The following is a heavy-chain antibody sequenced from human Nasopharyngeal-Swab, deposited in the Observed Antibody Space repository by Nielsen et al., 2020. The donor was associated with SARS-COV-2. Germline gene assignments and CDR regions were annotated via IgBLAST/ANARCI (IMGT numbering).Heavy chain of an antibody. CDR1: GFTFSNYW. J-gene: IGHJ3*01. CDR3: ARGET. V-gene: IGHV3-7*04. CDR2: IKQDGSQK. Sequence: GESLKISCAASGFTFSNYWMSWVRQAPGKGLEWVANIKQDGSQKYYVDSVKGRFTIFRDNAKNSLYLQMNSLRAEDTAVFYCARGETWGQGTMVTVSS.